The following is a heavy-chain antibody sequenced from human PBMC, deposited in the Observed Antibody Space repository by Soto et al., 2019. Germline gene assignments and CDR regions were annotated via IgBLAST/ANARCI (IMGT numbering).Heavy chain of an antibody. CDR1: GFTFSNYG. V-gene: IGHV3-33*01. CDR2: IWHDGSQK. Sequence: QVQLVESGGGVVQPGTSLRLSCVATGFTFSNYGIHWFRQAPGRGLEWVAVIWHDGSQKYLSDGVRGRLTISRDNSKNPVYLQMNSLRAEDTAVYYCEGRDEPSHAWGQGTMVSVSS. CDR3: EGRDEPSHA. J-gene: IGHJ3*01.